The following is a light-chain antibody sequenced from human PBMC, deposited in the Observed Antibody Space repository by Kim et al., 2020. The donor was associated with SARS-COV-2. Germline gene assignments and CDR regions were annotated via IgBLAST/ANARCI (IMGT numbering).Light chain of an antibody. V-gene: IGLV3-19*01. CDR3: SSRDTSGHHLV. Sequence: SSELTQDPAVSVALGQTVKITCQGDSLRRYYAAWYQQKPGQAPVLVVYGKTTRPSGIPDRFSGSHSGDTASLTITGPQAEDEADYYCSSRDTSGHHLVFGGGTKLTVL. CDR1: SLRRYY. J-gene: IGLJ3*02. CDR2: GKT.